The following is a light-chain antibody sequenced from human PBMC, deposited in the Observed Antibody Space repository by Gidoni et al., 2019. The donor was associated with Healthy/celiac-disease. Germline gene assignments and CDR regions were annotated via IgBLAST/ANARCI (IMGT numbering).Light chain of an antibody. CDR3: QQYGSSPPYR. CDR1: QSVSSSY. V-gene: IGKV3-20*01. CDR2: GTS. Sequence: EIVLTQSPGTLSLSPGERATLSCRASQSVSSSYLAWYQQKPGQAPRLLISGTSTRATGIPDRFSGSGSGTDFTLTISRLEPEDFAVYFCQQYGSSPPYRFGLGTRLEIK. J-gene: IGKJ2*03.